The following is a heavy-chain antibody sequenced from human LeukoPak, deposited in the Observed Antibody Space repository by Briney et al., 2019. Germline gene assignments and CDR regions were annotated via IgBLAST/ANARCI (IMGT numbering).Heavy chain of an antibody. J-gene: IGHJ5*02. Sequence: ASVKVSCKASGYTFPSYFMHWVRQAPGQGLEWMGWMNPNSGNTGYAQKFQGRVTMTRNTSISTAYMELSSLRSEDTAVYYCARGGGLNWFDPWGQGTLVTVSS. CDR3: ARGGGLNWFDP. D-gene: IGHD3-10*01. CDR1: GYTFPSYF. V-gene: IGHV1-8*01. CDR2: MNPNSGNT.